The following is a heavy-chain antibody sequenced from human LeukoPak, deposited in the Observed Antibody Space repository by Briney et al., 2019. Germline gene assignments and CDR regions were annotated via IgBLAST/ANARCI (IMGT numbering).Heavy chain of an antibody. D-gene: IGHD6-13*01. J-gene: IGHJ4*02. CDR2: VYDTDTT. V-gene: IGHV4-38-2*02. CDR1: GYSISTNNY. CDR3: ARDLGMADFDY. Sequence: SETLSLTCTVSGYSISTNNYWGWIRQPPGKGLEWIGYVYDTDTTNYNPSLQSRVTISLDTSNYQFSLTLTSITAADTAVYFCARDLGMADFDYWGQGTLVTVSS.